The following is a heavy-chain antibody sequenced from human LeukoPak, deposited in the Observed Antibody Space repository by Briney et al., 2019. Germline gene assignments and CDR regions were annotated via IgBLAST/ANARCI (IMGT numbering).Heavy chain of an antibody. V-gene: IGHV4-30-4*08. CDR1: GGSISSGDYY. D-gene: IGHD3-3*01. CDR3: ASNQGFWSGPGAFDI. J-gene: IGHJ3*02. Sequence: SQTLSLTCTVSGGSISSGDYYWSWIRQPPGKGLEWIGYIYYSGSTYYNPSLKSRVTISVDTSKNQFSLKLSSVTAADTAVYYCASNQGFWSGPGAFDIWGQGTMVTVSS. CDR2: IYYSGST.